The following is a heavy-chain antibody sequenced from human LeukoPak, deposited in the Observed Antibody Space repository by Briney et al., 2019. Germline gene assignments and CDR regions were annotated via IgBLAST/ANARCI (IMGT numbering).Heavy chain of an antibody. CDR2: ISGSDAGT. CDR3: AKAPVTTCSGAYCYPFDY. CDR1: GFTLSSYA. Sequence: GGSLRLSCAASGFTLSSYAMSWVRQGPGKGLEWVSAISGSDAGTYYADSVKGRFTISRDSSKNTLYLQMNSLRAGDAAVYYCAKAPVTTCSGAYCYPFDYWSQGTLVTVSS. V-gene: IGHV3-23*01. D-gene: IGHD2-15*01. J-gene: IGHJ4*02.